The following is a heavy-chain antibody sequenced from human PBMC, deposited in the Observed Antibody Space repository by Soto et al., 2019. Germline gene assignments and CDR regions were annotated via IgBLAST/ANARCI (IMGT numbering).Heavy chain of an antibody. CDR3: ASNGSY. CDR2: IYFRGST. CDR1: GVSISSSSYY. V-gene: IGHV4-39*01. J-gene: IGHJ4*02. Sequence: QLQLQDSGPGLVKPSETLSLTCTVSGVSISSSSYYWGCTRQTPGKGLEWIGTIYFRGSTYYNPSLKSRVTISVDRSKNQFSLHLTSATAADTAIYYCASNGSYWGQGTLVTVSS.